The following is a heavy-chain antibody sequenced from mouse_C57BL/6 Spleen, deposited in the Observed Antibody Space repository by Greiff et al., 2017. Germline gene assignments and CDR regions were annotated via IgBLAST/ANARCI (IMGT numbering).Heavy chain of an antibody. J-gene: IGHJ3*01. V-gene: IGHV1-39*01. CDR1: GYSFTDYN. CDR2: INPNYGTT. Sequence: EVKLMESGPELVKPGASVKISCKASGYSFTDYNMNWVKQSNGKSLEWIGVINPNYGTTSYNQKFKGKATLTVDQSSSTAYIQLNSLTSEDSAVYYCARGYYYGSSWFAYWGQGTLVTVSA. CDR3: ARGYYYGSSWFAY. D-gene: IGHD1-1*01.